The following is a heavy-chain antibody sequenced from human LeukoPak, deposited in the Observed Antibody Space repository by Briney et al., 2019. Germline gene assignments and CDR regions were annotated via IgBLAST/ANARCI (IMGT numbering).Heavy chain of an antibody. CDR2: TYYRSKWYN. D-gene: IGHD6-13*01. Sequence: SQTLSLTCAISGDSVSSNSAAWNWIRQSPSRGLEWLGRTYYRSKWYNDYAVSVKSRITINPDTSKNQFSLQLNSVTPEDTAVYYCARDPWGWYSSSWYPTMPTGSAFDIWGQGTMVTVSS. V-gene: IGHV6-1*01. CDR1: GDSVSSNSAA. J-gene: IGHJ3*02. CDR3: ARDPWGWYSSSWYPTMPTGSAFDI.